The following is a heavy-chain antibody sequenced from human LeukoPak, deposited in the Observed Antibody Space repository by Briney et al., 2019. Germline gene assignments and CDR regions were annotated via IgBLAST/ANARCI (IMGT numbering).Heavy chain of an antibody. J-gene: IGHJ4*02. D-gene: IGHD3-9*01. V-gene: IGHV3-7*03. CDR1: GFSFSSYW. CDR2: IQQDGSVK. Sequence: PGGSLRLSCAASGFSFSSYWMSWVRQAPGKGLEWVAIIQQDGSVKYYVDSVKGRFTISRDNAKNSLYLQMNSLRAEDTAVYYCARDRAYYDILTGYYRRNDYWGQGTLVTVSS. CDR3: ARDRAYYDILTGYYRRNDY.